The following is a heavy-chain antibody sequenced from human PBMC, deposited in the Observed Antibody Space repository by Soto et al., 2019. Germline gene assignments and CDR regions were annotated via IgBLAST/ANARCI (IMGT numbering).Heavy chain of an antibody. CDR1: GYTCTSYG. J-gene: IGHJ6*03. D-gene: IGHD3-10*01. Sequence: QVQLVQSGAEVKKPGASVKVSCKASGYTCTSYGISWVRQAPGQGLEWMGWISAYNGNTNYAQTLQGRVTMTTDTSTSTAYMALRSLRSDDTAVYYCAIDSSPKGSGSYSDYYYYYYMAVWGKGTTVTVSS. V-gene: IGHV1-18*01. CDR2: ISAYNGNT. CDR3: AIDSSPKGSGSYSDYYYYYYMAV.